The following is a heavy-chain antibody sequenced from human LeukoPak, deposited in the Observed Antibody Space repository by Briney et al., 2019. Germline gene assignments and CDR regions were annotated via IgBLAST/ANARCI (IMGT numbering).Heavy chain of an antibody. Sequence: GGSLRLSCAASGFTFNNHWMCWVRQAPGKGLEWVANIKQVGSEKFYVDSVKGRFTISRDNAKNSLYLQMNSLRAEDTAVYYCARDELWTVVEPALDYWGQGTPVTVSS. CDR1: GFTFNNHW. CDR3: ARDELWTVVEPALDY. V-gene: IGHV3-7*01. D-gene: IGHD2-2*01. CDR2: IKQVGSEK. J-gene: IGHJ4*02.